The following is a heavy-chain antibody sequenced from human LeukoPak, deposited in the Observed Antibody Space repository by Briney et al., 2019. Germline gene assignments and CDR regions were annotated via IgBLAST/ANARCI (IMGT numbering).Heavy chain of an antibody. CDR2: IYYSGST. J-gene: IGHJ6*03. Sequence: SETLSLTCTVSGGSISSYYWSWIRQPPGKGLEWIGYIYYSGSTNYNPSLKSRVTISVDTSKNQFSLKLSSVTAADTAVYYCARNSYYNYMDVWGKGTTVTVSS. CDR3: ARNSYYNYMDV. CDR1: GGSISSYY. V-gene: IGHV4-59*01.